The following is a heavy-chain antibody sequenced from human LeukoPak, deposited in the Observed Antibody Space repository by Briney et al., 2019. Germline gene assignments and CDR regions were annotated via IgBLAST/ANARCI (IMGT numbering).Heavy chain of an antibody. J-gene: IGHJ4*02. CDR3: TTDLGITMIRGVIVY. CDR2: IKSKGDGETT. Sequence: GGSLRLSCAASGFGFTNAWMSWVRQAPGKGLEWVGRIKSKGDGETTDYAAPVKGRFTMSRDDANATLYLQINSLITEGTAVYYCTTDLGITMIRGVIVYWGQGTLVTVSS. V-gene: IGHV3-15*01. D-gene: IGHD3-10*01. CDR1: GFGFTNAW.